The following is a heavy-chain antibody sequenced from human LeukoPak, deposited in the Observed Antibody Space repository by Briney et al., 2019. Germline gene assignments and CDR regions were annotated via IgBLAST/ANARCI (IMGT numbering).Heavy chain of an antibody. CDR3: ARVSYYDSSGYYFLSYVDY. D-gene: IGHD3-22*01. CDR1: RFTFSSYG. CDR2: INGSGGST. J-gene: IGHJ4*02. Sequence: GSLRLSCAASRFTFSSYGMSWVRQAPGKGLELVSSINGSGGSTYYADSVKGRFTISRDNSKNTLYLQMNSLRDEDTAVYYCARVSYYDSSGYYFLSYVDYWGQGTLVTVSS. V-gene: IGHV3-23*01.